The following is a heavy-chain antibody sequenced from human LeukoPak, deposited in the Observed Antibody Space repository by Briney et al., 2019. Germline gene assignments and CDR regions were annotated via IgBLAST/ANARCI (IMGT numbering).Heavy chain of an antibody. V-gene: IGHV4-31*03. CDR1: GGSISSGGYC. Sequence: PSETLSLTCTVSGGSISSGGYCWSWIRQHPGKGLEWIGYIYYSGSTYYNPSLKSRVTISVDTSKNQFSLTLSSVTAADTAVYYCAREPGCSYGKGYYYYYMDVWGKGTTVTVSS. CDR3: AREPGCSYGKGYYYYYMDV. D-gene: IGHD5-18*01. J-gene: IGHJ6*03. CDR2: IYYSGST.